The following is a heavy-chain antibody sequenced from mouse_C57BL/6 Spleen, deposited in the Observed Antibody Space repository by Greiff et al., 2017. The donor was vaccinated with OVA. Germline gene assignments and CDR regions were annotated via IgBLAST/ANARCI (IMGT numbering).Heavy chain of an antibody. D-gene: IGHD1-1*01. CDR1: GFTFSSYD. CDR2: ISDGGSDT. V-gene: IGHV5-4*03. Sequence: EVMLVESGGGLVKPGGSLKLSCAASGFTFSSYDMSWVRQTPEKRLEWVATISDGGSDTYYPDNVKGRFTISRDNAENNLYLQMSHLKSVDTAMYYCARVDGSSYEYFDVWGTGTTVTVSS. CDR3: ARVDGSSYEYFDV. J-gene: IGHJ1*03.